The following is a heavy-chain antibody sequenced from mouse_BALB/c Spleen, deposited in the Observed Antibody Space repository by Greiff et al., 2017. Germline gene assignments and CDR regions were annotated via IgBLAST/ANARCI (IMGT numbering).Heavy chain of an antibody. Sequence: EVKVVESGGGLVQPGGSLKLSCAASGFTFSSYTMSWVRQTPEKRLEWVAYISNGGGSTYYPDTVKGRFTISRDNAKNTLYLQMSSLKSEDTAMYYCARQGDYDVAWFAYWGQGTLVTVSA. J-gene: IGHJ3*01. D-gene: IGHD2-4*01. CDR1: GFTFSSYT. V-gene: IGHV5-12-2*01. CDR2: ISNGGGST. CDR3: ARQGDYDVAWFAY.